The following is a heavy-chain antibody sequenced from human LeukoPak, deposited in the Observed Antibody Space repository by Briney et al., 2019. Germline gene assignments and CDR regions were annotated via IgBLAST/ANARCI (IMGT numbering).Heavy chain of an antibody. CDR3: ARGPISGGWYNYYYYMDV. CDR1: GGSFSGYY. CDR2: INHSGST. Sequence: SETLSLTCAVYGGSFSGYYWSWIRQPPGKGLEWIGEINHSGSTNYNPSLKSRVTISVDTSKNQFSLKLSSVTAADTAVYYCARGPISGGWYNYYYYMDVWGKGTTVTISS. J-gene: IGHJ6*03. D-gene: IGHD6-19*01. V-gene: IGHV4-34*01.